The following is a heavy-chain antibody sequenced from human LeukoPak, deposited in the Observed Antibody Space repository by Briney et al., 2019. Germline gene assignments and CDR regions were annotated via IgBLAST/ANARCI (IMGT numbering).Heavy chain of an antibody. D-gene: IGHD3-9*01. CDR2: INPSGGST. CDR3: ASIFDILTGYPHGLMGY. CDR1: GYTFTGYY. J-gene: IGHJ4*02. V-gene: IGHV1-46*01. Sequence: ASVKVSCKASGYTFTGYYMHWVRQAPGQGLEWMGIINPSGGSTSYAQKFQGRVTMTRDTSTSTVYMELSSLRSEDTAVYYCASIFDILTGYPHGLMGYWGQGTLVTVSS.